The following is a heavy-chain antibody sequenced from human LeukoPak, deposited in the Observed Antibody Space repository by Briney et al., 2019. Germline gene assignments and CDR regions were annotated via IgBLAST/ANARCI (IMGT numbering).Heavy chain of an antibody. D-gene: IGHD6-19*01. Sequence: GGSLRLSCAASGFTFSSYAMSWVRQAPGKGLEWVSGISGSGGSTYYADSVKGRFTISRDNSKNTLYLQMNSLRAEDTAVYYCARGVHAVAGRGSFDYWGQGTLVTVSS. CDR3: ARGVHAVAGRGSFDY. V-gene: IGHV3-23*01. CDR2: ISGSGGST. CDR1: GFTFSSYA. J-gene: IGHJ4*02.